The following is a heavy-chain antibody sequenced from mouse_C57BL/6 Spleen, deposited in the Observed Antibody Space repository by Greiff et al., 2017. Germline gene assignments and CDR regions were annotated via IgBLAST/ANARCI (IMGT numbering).Heavy chain of an antibody. CDR1: GYTFTSYW. D-gene: IGHD1-1*01. CDR3: ARDYYGSSSYAMDY. J-gene: IGHJ4*01. CDR2: IHPNSGST. Sequence: VQLQQPGAELVKPGASVKLSCKASGYTFTSYWMPWVKQRPGQGLEWIGMIHPNSGSTNYNEKFKSKATLTVDKASSTAYMQLSSLTSEDSEVYDCARDYYGSSSYAMDYWGQGTSVTVSS. V-gene: IGHV1-64*01.